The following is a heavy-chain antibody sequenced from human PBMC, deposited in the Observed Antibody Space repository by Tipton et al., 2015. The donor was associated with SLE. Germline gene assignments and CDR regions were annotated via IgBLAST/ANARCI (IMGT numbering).Heavy chain of an antibody. CDR3: ARYPAAGTNRDY. J-gene: IGHJ4*02. Sequence: QSGPEVKKPGASVKVSCKASGYTFTGYYMHWVRQAPGQGLEWMGWINPNSDGTNYAQKFQGRVTMTRDTSISTAYMELSRLRSDDTAVYYCARYPAAGTNRDYWGQGTLVTVSS. V-gene: IGHV1-2*02. CDR2: INPNSDGT. CDR1: GYTFTGYY. D-gene: IGHD6-13*01.